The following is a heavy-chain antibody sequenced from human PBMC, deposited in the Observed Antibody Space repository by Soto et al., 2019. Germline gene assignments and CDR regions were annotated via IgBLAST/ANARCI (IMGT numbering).Heavy chain of an antibody. CDR3: ARDRHYYGSGSGPQDY. Sequence: GGSLRLSCASSGFTFDDYGMSLVRQAPGKGLEWVSGINWNGGSTGYADSVKGRFTISRDNAKNSLYLQMNSLRAEDTALYYCARDRHYYGSGSGPQDYWGQGTLVTVSS. V-gene: IGHV3-20*04. J-gene: IGHJ4*02. CDR1: GFTFDDYG. D-gene: IGHD3-10*01. CDR2: INWNGGST.